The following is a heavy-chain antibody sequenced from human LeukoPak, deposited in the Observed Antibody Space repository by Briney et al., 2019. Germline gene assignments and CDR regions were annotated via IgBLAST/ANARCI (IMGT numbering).Heavy chain of an antibody. Sequence: ASVKVSCKASGYTFTGYYMHWVRQAPGQGLEWMGWINPNSGGTYYAQKFQGRVTMTRDTSISTAYMELSRLRSDDTAVYYCARASMVRGVIDAFDIWGQGTMVTVSS. CDR2: INPNSGGT. D-gene: IGHD3-10*01. J-gene: IGHJ3*02. V-gene: IGHV1-2*02. CDR1: GYTFTGYY. CDR3: ARASMVRGVIDAFDI.